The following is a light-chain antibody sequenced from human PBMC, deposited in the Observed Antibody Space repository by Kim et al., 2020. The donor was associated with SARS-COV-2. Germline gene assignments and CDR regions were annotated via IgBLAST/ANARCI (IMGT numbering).Light chain of an antibody. V-gene: IGKV3-15*01. CDR3: QQYNNWPPLT. CDR2: AAS. Sequence: SPGESAPLSCRAGQSIRSNLAWYQQKPGQAPRLLIYAASTRATGIPARFSGSGSGTEFTLTISSLQSEDFALYYCQQYNNWPPLTFGGGTKVDIK. CDR1: QSIRSN. J-gene: IGKJ4*01.